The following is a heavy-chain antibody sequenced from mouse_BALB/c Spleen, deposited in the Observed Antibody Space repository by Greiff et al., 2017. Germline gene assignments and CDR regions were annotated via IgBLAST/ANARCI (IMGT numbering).Heavy chain of an antibody. V-gene: IGHV14-4*02. Sequence: VQLHQSGAELVRSGASVKLSCTASGFNIKDYYMHWVKQRPEQGLEWIGWIDPENGDTEYAPKFQGKATMTADTSSNTAYLQLSSLTSEDTAVYYCNAILRPFDYWGQGTTLTVSS. CDR3: NAILRPFDY. CDR1: GFNIKDYY. CDR2: IDPENGDT. J-gene: IGHJ2*01. D-gene: IGHD1-2*01.